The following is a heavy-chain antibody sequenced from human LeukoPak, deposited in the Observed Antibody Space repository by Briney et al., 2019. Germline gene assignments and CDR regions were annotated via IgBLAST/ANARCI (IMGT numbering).Heavy chain of an antibody. J-gene: IGHJ3*02. CDR3: AREGPSGSFPDAFDI. V-gene: IGHV3-74*01. CDR1: GFTFSSYW. CDR2: INSDGSST. D-gene: IGHD1-26*01. Sequence: GGSLRLSCAASGFTFSSYWMHWVRQAPGKGLVWVSRINSDGSSTSYADSVKGRFTIPRDNAKNTLYLQMNSLRAEDTAVYYCAREGPSGSFPDAFDIWGQGTMVTVPS.